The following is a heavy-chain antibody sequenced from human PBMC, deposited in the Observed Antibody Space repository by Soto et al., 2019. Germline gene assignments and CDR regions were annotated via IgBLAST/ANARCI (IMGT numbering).Heavy chain of an antibody. Sequence: ASVKVSCKASGYTFSDYYIHCVLQSPLQGREWMGCINPNSGGTKYAPKFQGGVTMTRDTSITTAYMELSRLRSGDTAVYYCAREPATAKPEGVDFWGQGTLVTVSS. CDR2: INPNSGGT. CDR1: GYTFSDYY. V-gene: IGHV1-2*02. CDR3: AREPATAKPEGVDF. J-gene: IGHJ4*02. D-gene: IGHD1-1*01.